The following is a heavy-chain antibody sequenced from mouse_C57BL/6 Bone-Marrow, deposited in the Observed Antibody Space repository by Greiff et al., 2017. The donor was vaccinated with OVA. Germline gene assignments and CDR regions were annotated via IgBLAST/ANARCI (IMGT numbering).Heavy chain of an antibody. Sequence: EVKLEESGGGLVQPGGSMKLSCVASGFTFSNYWMNWVRQSPEKGLEWVAQIRLKSDNYATHYAESVKGRFTISRDASKSSVYLQMNNLRAEDTGIYYCTGDSAWFAYWGQGTLVTVSA. CDR2: IRLKSDNYAT. CDR1: GFTFSNYW. V-gene: IGHV6-3*01. CDR3: TGDSAWFAY. J-gene: IGHJ3*01.